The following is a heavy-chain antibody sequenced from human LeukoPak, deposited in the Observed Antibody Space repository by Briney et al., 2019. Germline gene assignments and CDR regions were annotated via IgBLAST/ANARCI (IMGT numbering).Heavy chain of an antibody. CDR2: IYPGDSDT. Sequence: GESLKISCKGSGYSFTSYWIGWVRQMPGKGLEWMGIIYPGDSDTRYSPSFQGQVTISADKSISTAYLQWSSLKASDTAMYYCARHVVVGATLVPPDYWGQGTLVTVSS. V-gene: IGHV5-51*01. CDR3: ARHVVVGATLVPPDY. CDR1: GYSFTSYW. D-gene: IGHD1-26*01. J-gene: IGHJ4*02.